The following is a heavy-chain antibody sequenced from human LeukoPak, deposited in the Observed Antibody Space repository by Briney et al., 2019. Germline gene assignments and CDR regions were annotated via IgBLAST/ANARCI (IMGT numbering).Heavy chain of an antibody. Sequence: ASVKASCKASGYTFTGYYIHWVRQAPGQGLEWMGWINPDSGGTNYAQKFQGRVTMTWDTSISTAYMELSRLRSDDTAIYYCARGRFYTSGSYYNRLDYWGQGTLVTASS. CDR3: ARGRFYTSGSYYNRLDY. D-gene: IGHD3-10*01. CDR1: GYTFTGYY. V-gene: IGHV1-2*02. J-gene: IGHJ4*02. CDR2: INPDSGGT.